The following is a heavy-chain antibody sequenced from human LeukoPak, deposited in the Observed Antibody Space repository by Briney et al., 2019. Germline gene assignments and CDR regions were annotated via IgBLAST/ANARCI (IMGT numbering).Heavy chain of an antibody. Sequence: VASVKVSCKASGGTFSGYAISWVRQAPGQGLEWMGRIIPIFGTANYAQKFQGRVTITTDESTSTAYMELSSLRSEDTAVYYCARQAGYCSGGSCYPDYDYWGQGTLVTVSS. V-gene: IGHV1-69*05. CDR1: GGTFSGYA. D-gene: IGHD2-15*01. CDR3: ARQAGYCSGGSCYPDYDY. CDR2: IIPIFGTA. J-gene: IGHJ4*02.